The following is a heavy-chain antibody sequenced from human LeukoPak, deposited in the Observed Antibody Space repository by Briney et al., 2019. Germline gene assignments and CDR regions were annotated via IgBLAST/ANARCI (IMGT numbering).Heavy chain of an antibody. D-gene: IGHD5-12*01. Sequence: SVKVSCKASGGTFSSYAISWVRQAPGQGLEWMGGIIPIFSTANYAQKFQGRVTITADESTSTAYMELSSLRSEDTAVYYCATAKVARYDLDSPLGYWGQGTLVTVSS. CDR1: GGTFSSYA. CDR3: ATAKVARYDLDSPLGY. J-gene: IGHJ4*02. CDR2: IIPIFSTA. V-gene: IGHV1-69*13.